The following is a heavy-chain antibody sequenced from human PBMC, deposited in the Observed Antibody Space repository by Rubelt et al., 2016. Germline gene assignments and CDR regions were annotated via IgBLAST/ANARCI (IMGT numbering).Heavy chain of an antibody. CDR1: GYSFTNYW. Sequence: EVQLVQSGAEVKKPGESLRISCKGSGYSFTNYWISWVRQMPGKGLEWMGRIDPSDSYNKYSPPFEGRVTISADKSISTAYLQWSSLRASDTAMYYCARLLQLWPFDYWGQGTLVTVSS. CDR3: ARLLQLWPFDY. J-gene: IGHJ4*02. V-gene: IGHV5-10-1*03. CDR2: IDPSDSYN. D-gene: IGHD5-18*01.